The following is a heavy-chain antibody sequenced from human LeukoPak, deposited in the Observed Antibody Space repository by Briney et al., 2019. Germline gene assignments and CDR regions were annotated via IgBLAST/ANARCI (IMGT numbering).Heavy chain of an antibody. CDR2: ISAYNGNI. Sequence: GASVKVSCKASGYTFTNYGISWVRQAPGRGLEWMGWISAYNGNINYAQKLQGRVTMTTDTSTSTAYMNLRSLRSDDTAVYYCAREDCSGGSCYSLSLTPVFHVFDIWGQGTMVTVSS. J-gene: IGHJ3*02. CDR3: AREDCSGGSCYSLSLTPVFHVFDI. D-gene: IGHD2-15*01. CDR1: GYTFTNYG. V-gene: IGHV1-18*01.